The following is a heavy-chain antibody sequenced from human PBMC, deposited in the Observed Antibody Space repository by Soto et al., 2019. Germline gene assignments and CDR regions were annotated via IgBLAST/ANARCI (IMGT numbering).Heavy chain of an antibody. CDR1: GVTFIRFA. D-gene: IGHD2-2*01. V-gene: IGHV3-23*01. CDR2: ISGSGGSK. J-gene: IGHJ1*01. CDR3: VIDELEVPTAIFHH. Sequence: GGALRLSCAASGVTFIRFAMNWVRQAPGKGLEWVSAISGSGGSKYYADSVKGRLTISRDNSKNTLYLQMNSLRAEDTAVYYCVIDELEVPTAIFHHWGQGTLVTVSS.